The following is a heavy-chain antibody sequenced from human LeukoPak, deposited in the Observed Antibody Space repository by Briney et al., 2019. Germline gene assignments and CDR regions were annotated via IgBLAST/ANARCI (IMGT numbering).Heavy chain of an antibody. D-gene: IGHD6-13*01. J-gene: IGHJ4*02. CDR3: ARDRFGIAAAGT. CDR2: IYYSGST. Sequence: SETLSLTCTVSGGSISSGGYYWSWIRQHPGKGLEWIGYIYYSGSTYYNPSLKSRVTISVDTSKNQFSLKLSSVTAADTAVYYCARDRFGIAAAGTWGQGTLVAVSS. V-gene: IGHV4-31*03. CDR1: GGSISSGGYY.